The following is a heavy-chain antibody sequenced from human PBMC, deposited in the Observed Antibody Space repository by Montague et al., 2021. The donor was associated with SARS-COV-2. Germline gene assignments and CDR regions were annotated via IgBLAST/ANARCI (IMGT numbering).Heavy chain of an antibody. V-gene: IGHV4-39*01. Sequence: SETLSLTCTVSGGSISSSNYYWGWIRQPPGKGLEWIGSIYYSGSTYYTPSLKSRVTISVDTSKNQFSLKLSSVTAADTAVYYCAGQSGSNPFDNWGQGTLVTVSS. CDR1: GGSISSSNYY. CDR2: IYYSGST. J-gene: IGHJ4*02. CDR3: AGQSGSNPFDN. D-gene: IGHD1-26*01.